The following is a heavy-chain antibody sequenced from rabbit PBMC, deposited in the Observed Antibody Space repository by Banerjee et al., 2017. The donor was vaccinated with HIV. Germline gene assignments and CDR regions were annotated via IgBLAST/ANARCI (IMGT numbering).Heavy chain of an antibody. CDR3: ARDLAGVIGWNFNL. J-gene: IGHJ4*01. D-gene: IGHD4-1*01. Sequence: EESGGDLVKPEGSLTLTCTASGFSFSSSYWICWIRQAPGKGLEWIACIDAGSNGNTVYATWAKGRFTISRTSSTTVALQMTSLTAADTATYFCARDLAGVIGWNFNLWGPGTLVTVS. CDR1: GFSFSSSYW. CDR2: IDAGSNGNT. V-gene: IGHV1S45*01.